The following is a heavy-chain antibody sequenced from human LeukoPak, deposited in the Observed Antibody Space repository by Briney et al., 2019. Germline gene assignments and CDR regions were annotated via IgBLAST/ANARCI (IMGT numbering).Heavy chain of an antibody. V-gene: IGHV3-15*01. D-gene: IGHD5-18*01. CDR2: IKSKTDGGTT. Sequence: PGGSLRLSCAASGFNFNIYGMHWLRQAPGKGLEWVGRIKSKTDGGTTDYAAPVKGRFTISRDDSKNTLYLQMNSLTTEDTAVYFCAHRDTTMVRVDYWGQGTLVTVSS. J-gene: IGHJ4*02. CDR1: GFNFNIYG. CDR3: AHRDTTMVRVDY.